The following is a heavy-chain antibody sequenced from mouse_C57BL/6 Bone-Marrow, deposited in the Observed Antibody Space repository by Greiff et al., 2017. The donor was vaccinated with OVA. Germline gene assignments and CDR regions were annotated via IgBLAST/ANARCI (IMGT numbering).Heavy chain of an antibody. Sequence: QVQLQQPGAELVMPGASVKLSCKASGYTFTSYWMHWVKQRPGQGLEWIGEIDPSDSYTNYNQKFKGKSTLTVDKSSSTAYMQLSSLTSEDSAVYYGAREGGPYYAMDYWGQGTSVTVSS. J-gene: IGHJ4*01. CDR2: IDPSDSYT. CDR3: AREGGPYYAMDY. V-gene: IGHV1-69*01. CDR1: GYTFTSYW.